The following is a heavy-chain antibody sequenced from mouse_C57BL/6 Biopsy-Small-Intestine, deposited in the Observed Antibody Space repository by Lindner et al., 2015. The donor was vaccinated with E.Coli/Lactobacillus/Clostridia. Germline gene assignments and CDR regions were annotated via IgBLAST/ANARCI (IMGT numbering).Heavy chain of an antibody. CDR1: GYSFTGYN. CDR2: IDPYNGAT. J-gene: IGHJ3*01. D-gene: IGHD2-5*01. Sequence: VQLQESGPELVKPGASVKMSCKASGYSFTGYNMHWVKQSHGKSLEWIGYIDPYNGATSYNQKFKGEATLTVDKSSSTAYMQLNSLTSEDSAVYYCASYSNYWFAYWGQGTLVTVSA. CDR3: ASYSNYWFAY. V-gene: IGHV1S135*01.